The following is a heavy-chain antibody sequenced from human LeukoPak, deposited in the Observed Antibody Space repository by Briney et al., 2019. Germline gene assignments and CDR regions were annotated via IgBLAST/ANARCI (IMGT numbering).Heavy chain of an antibody. CDR3: AREADILTGADAFDI. D-gene: IGHD3-9*01. CDR1: GGSISSHY. V-gene: IGHV4-59*11. CDR2: IYYSGST. Sequence: SSETLSLTCTVSGGSISSHYWSWIRQPPGKGLEWIGYIYYSGSTNYNPSLKSRVTISVDTSKNQFSLKLSSVTAADTAVYYCAREADILTGADAFDIWGQGTMVTVSS. J-gene: IGHJ3*02.